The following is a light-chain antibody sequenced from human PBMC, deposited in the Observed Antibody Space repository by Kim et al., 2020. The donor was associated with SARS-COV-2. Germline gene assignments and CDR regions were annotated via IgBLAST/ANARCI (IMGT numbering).Light chain of an antibody. CDR3: LQDYNYPRT. Sequence: ASVGDRVTITCRASQSISSYLNWYQQKPGKAPKLLIYAASSLQSGVPSRFSGSGSGTDFTLTISSLQPEDFATYYCLQDYNYPRTFGQGTKVDIK. CDR2: AAS. CDR1: QSISSY. J-gene: IGKJ1*01. V-gene: IGKV1-6*01.